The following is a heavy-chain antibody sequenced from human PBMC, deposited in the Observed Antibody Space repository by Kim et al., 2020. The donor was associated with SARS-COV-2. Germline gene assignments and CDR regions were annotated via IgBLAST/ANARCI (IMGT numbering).Heavy chain of an antibody. V-gene: IGHV3-48*02. CDR2: IAGSSSPA. D-gene: IGHD5-12*01. CDR1: GSSFSPYS. Sequence: GGSLRLSCAASGSSFSPYSMTWVRQAPGRGLEWLAYIAGSSSPASYADSVRGRFTISRDNTKNSLYLQMNSLRDEDTAVYYCAREYGNSMGWFGYWGQGTLVTVSS. J-gene: IGHJ4*02. CDR3: AREYGNSMGWFGY.